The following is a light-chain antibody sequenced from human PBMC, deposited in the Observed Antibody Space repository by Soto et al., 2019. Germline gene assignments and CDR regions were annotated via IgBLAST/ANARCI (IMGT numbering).Light chain of an antibody. J-gene: IGLJ3*02. Sequence: QTVVTQEPSFSVSPGRTVTLTCSLSSGSVSTSYYPSWYQQTPGQAPRTLIYSTNTRSSGVPDRFSGSILGNKAALTITGAQADDESDYYCVLYMGSGIWVFGGGTKVTVL. CDR3: VLYMGSGIWV. V-gene: IGLV8-61*01. CDR2: STN. CDR1: SGSVSTSYY.